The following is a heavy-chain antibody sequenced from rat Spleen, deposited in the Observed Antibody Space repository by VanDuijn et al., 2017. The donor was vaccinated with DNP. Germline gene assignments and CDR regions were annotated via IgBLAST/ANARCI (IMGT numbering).Heavy chain of an antibody. CDR3: ARHSGYNYFDY. CDR1: GYSITSNY. V-gene: IGHV3-1*01. J-gene: IGHJ2*01. D-gene: IGHD4-3*01. CDR2: ISYSGST. Sequence: EVQLQESGPGLVKPSQSLSLTCSVTGYSITSNYWGWIRKFPGNKMEWIGYISYSGSTSYNPSLKSRISITRDTSKNQLFLQVNSVTTEDTATYYCARHSGYNYFDYWGQGVMVTVSS.